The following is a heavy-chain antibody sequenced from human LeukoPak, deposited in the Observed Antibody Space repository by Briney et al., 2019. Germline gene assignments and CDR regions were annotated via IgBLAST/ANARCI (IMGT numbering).Heavy chain of an antibody. CDR1: GFSFSSYA. CDR3: AKDLVIAAVGTVGY. D-gene: IGHD6-13*01. CDR2: ISGSGGIT. V-gene: IGHV3-23*01. Sequence: GGSLRLSCAASGFSFSSYAMSCVRQAPGKGLEWGSAISGSGGITYYADSVKGRFTISRDNSKNTLYLQMNSLRAEDTAVYYCAKDLVIAAVGTVGYWGQGTLVTVSS. J-gene: IGHJ4*02.